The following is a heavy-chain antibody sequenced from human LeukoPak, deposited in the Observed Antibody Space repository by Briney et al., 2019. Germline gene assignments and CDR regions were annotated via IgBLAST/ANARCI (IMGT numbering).Heavy chain of an antibody. V-gene: IGHV1-2*02. D-gene: IGHD3-22*01. J-gene: IGHJ4*02. Sequence: ASVKVSYKASGYTFTGYYMHWVRQAPGQGLEWMGWINPNSGGTNYAQKLQGRVTMTTDTSTSTAYMELRSLRSDDTAVYYCARDENYYDSSGYYDYWGQGTLVTVSS. CDR2: INPNSGGT. CDR3: ARDENYYDSSGYYDY. CDR1: GYTFTGYY.